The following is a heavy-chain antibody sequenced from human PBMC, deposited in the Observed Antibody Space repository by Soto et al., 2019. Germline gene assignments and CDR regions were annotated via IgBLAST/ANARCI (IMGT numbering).Heavy chain of an antibody. V-gene: IGHV3-21*01. Sequence: LRLSCAASGFTFPGSSMNWVRQAPGKGLEWVSSISSDSTYTYYADSVKGRFTISRDNAKNSLYLQMSSLRAEDTAVYYCASQELEPPPYFFDSWGQGTLVTVSS. CDR1: GFTFPGSS. CDR2: ISSDSTYT. CDR3: ASQELEPPPYFFDS. J-gene: IGHJ4*02. D-gene: IGHD1-1*01.